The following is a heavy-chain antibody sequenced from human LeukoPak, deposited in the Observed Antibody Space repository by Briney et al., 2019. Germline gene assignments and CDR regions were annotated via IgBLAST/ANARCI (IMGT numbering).Heavy chain of an antibody. Sequence: ASVKVSCKASGYTFTTYYIHWVRQAPGQGLEWMGWFNPNSGGANYAQRFQGRVTMTRDTSISTAYMELSRLRSDDTAVYYCARDYDSSSSDYWGQGTLVTVSS. CDR1: GYTFTTYY. CDR3: ARDYDSSSSDY. D-gene: IGHD6-6*01. CDR2: FNPNSGGA. V-gene: IGHV1-2*02. J-gene: IGHJ4*02.